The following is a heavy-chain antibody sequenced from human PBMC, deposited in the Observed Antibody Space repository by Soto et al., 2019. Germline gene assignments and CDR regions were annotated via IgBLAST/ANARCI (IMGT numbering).Heavy chain of an antibody. CDR1: GFTFSSYG. V-gene: IGHV3-30*18. D-gene: IGHD3-22*01. J-gene: IGHJ4*02. CDR2: ISYDGSNK. CDR3: AKDAPYYYDSSGYYGHFDY. Sequence: GVSLRLSCAASGFTFSSYGIHWVRQAPGKGLEWVALISYDGSNKYYADSVKGRFTISRDNSKHTLYLQMNSLRAEDTAMYYCAKDAPYYYDSSGYYGHFDYWGQGTLVTISS.